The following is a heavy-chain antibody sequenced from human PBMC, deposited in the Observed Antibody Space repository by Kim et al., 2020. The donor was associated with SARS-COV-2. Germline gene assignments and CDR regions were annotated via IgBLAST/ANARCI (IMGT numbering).Heavy chain of an antibody. Sequence: ASVKVSCKASGYTFTSYYMHWVRQAPGQGLEWMGIINPSGGSTSYAQKFQGRVTMTRDTSTSTVYMELSSLRSEDTAVYYCAREDRTYDILTGYYRMGFDYWGQGTLVTVSS. J-gene: IGHJ4*02. D-gene: IGHD3-9*01. CDR2: INPSGGST. CDR3: AREDRTYDILTGYYRMGFDY. V-gene: IGHV1-46*01. CDR1: GYTFTSYY.